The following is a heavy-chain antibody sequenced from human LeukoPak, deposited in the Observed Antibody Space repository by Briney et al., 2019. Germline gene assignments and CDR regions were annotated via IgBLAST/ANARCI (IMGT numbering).Heavy chain of an antibody. CDR2: IKQDGTEI. CDR1: GFTFSNYW. V-gene: IGHV3-7*01. Sequence: GGSLRLSCAASGFTFSNYWMTWFRQAPGKGLEWVANIKQDGTEIFYVDSVRGRFIISRDNAENSLYLQMNSLRVEDTAVYYCARTPDGADYWGQGTLVTVSS. J-gene: IGHJ4*02. D-gene: IGHD3-10*01. CDR3: ARTPDGADY.